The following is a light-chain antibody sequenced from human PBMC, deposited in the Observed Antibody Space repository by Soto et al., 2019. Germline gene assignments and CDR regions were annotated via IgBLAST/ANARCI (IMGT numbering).Light chain of an antibody. Sequence: QSVLTQPASVSGSPGQSITISCTGTSSDVGGYNYVSWYQQHPGKAPKLMIYEGNRRPSGVSGRFSGSKSGNTASLTISGLQAEDEADYYCCSYVGARTYVFGSGTKLTVL. V-gene: IGLV2-23*01. CDR3: CSYVGARTYV. J-gene: IGLJ1*01. CDR2: EGN. CDR1: SSDVGGYNY.